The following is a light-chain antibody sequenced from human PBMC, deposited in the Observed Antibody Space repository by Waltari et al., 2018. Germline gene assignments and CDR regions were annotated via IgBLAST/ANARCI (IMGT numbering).Light chain of an antibody. J-gene: IGKJ2*01. Sequence: EIVLTQSPGTLSFSPGERATLSCRASPSITSNYIDWYQQRPGQAPRLLIYDASTSGTGIPDRFSGSGSGKDFTLTISRLEPEDFAVYYCQQCGRSLYTFGQGTTLEIK. CDR3: QQCGRSLYT. CDR1: PSITSNY. V-gene: IGKV3-20*01. CDR2: DAS.